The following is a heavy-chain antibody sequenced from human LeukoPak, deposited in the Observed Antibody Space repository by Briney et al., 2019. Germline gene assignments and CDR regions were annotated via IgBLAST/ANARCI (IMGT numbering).Heavy chain of an antibody. CDR3: ARSPSVPAAPYYFAY. CDR2: IIPIFGTA. D-gene: IGHD2-2*01. CDR1: GGTFSSYA. V-gene: IGHV1-69*01. Sequence: SVKVSFKASGGTFSSYAISWVRQAPGQGLEWMGGIIPIFGTANYAQKFQGRVTITADEATSTDYMDLSILRSDDTGMYYCARSPSVPAAPYYFAYWSEGTLVTVSS. J-gene: IGHJ4*02.